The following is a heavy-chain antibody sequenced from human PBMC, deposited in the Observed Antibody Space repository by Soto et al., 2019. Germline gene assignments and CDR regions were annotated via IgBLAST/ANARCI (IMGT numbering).Heavy chain of an antibody. Sequence: QVQLVESGGGVVQPGRSLRLSCAASGFTFSSYGMHWVRQAPGKGLEWVAVISYDGSNKYYADSVKGRFTISRDNSKNTLYLQMNSLRAEDTAVYYCAKTRYAAAGNPTFDYWGQGTLVTVSS. V-gene: IGHV3-30*18. D-gene: IGHD6-13*01. CDR3: AKTRYAAAGNPTFDY. CDR2: ISYDGSNK. J-gene: IGHJ4*02. CDR1: GFTFSSYG.